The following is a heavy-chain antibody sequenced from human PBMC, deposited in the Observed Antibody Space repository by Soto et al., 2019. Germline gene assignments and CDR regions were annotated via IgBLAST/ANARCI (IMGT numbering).Heavy chain of an antibody. V-gene: IGHV3-7*01. J-gene: IGHJ6*02. CDR1: GFTFSSYW. D-gene: IGHD5-18*01. Sequence: PGGSLRLSCAASGFTFSSYWMSWVRQAPGKGLEWVANIKQDGSEKYYVDSVKGRFTISRDNAKNSLYLQMNSLRAEDTAVYYCARVDTAMKYYYGMDVWGQGTTVTVSS. CDR3: ARVDTAMKYYYGMDV. CDR2: IKQDGSEK.